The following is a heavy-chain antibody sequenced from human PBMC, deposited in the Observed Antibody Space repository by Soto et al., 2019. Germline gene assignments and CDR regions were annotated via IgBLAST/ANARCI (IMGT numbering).Heavy chain of an antibody. CDR2: IFYSGYT. Sequence: SETLSLTCTVSGGSISSSNYYWGWIRQPPGKGLEWIGSIFYSGYTYYNPSLKSRVTISVDTSKNQFSLKLNSVTAADTAVYYCARHDNMTLGVTYFDCWGQGTLVTVSS. CDR3: ARHDNMTLGVTYFDC. J-gene: IGHJ4*02. CDR1: GGSISSSNYY. D-gene: IGHD3-10*01. V-gene: IGHV4-39*01.